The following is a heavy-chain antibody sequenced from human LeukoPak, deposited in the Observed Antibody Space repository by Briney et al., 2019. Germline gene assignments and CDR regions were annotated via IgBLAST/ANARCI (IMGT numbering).Heavy chain of an antibody. CDR2: IKQDGSEK. J-gene: IGHJ6*02. CDR3: AILRFGGTHGMDV. V-gene: IGHV3-7*01. Sequence: PGGSLRLSCAASGFTFSSFWMSWVRQAPGKGPEWVANIKQDGSEKYYADSVKGRFTVSRDNGENSLYLQMNSLRDEDTAMYYCAILRFGGTHGMDVWGQGTTVIVSS. D-gene: IGHD4-23*01. CDR1: GFTFSSFW.